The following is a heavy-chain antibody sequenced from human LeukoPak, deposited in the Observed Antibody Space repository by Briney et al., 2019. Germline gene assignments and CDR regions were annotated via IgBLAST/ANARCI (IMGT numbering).Heavy chain of an antibody. CDR3: ARLQLVLPYYYYYMDV. J-gene: IGHJ6*03. CDR1: GFTFTRYW. V-gene: IGHV3-7*03. CDR2: IKQDGSER. Sequence: GGSLRLSCAASGFTFTRYWMSWVRQAPGKGLEWVANIKQDGSERHYVDSVKGRFTISRDNARNSVYLQMNSLSDDDTAVYYCARLQLVLPYYYYYMDVWGKGTTVTVSS. D-gene: IGHD6-13*01.